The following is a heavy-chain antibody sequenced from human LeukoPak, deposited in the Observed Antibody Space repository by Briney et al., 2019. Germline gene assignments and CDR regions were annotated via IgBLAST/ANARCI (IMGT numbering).Heavy chain of an antibody. CDR3: ARVLAARPMGY. V-gene: IGHV1-2*02. CDR2: INPNSGGT. Sequence: ASVEASCKASGYTFTGYYMHWVRQAPGQGLEWMGWINPNSGGTNYAQKFQGRVTMTRDTSTSTAYMELRSLRSDDTAVYYCARVLAARPMGYWGQGTLVTVAS. J-gene: IGHJ4*02. CDR1: GYTFTGYY. D-gene: IGHD6-6*01.